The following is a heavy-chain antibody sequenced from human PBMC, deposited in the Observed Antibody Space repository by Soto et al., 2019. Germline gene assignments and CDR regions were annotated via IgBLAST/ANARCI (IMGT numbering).Heavy chain of an antibody. V-gene: IGHV4-31*03. D-gene: IGHD3-9*01. CDR1: GGSIRSGGYY. Sequence: PSETLSLTCTVSGGSIRSGGYYWSWIRQHPGKGLEWIGYIYYSGSTYYNPSLKSRVTISVDTSKNQFSLKLSSVTAADTAVYYCARVLSYYDILPDHNWFDPWGQGTLVTVSS. CDR2: IYYSGST. CDR3: ARVLSYYDILPDHNWFDP. J-gene: IGHJ5*02.